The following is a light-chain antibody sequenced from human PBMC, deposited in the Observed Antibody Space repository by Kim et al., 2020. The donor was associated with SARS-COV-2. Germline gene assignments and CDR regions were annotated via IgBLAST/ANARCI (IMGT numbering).Light chain of an antibody. Sequence: DIQLTQSPSSLSASIGDRVTITCRASQDIANSLAWYQQKPGKVPQVLIYAASTLQSGVPSRFSGSGSGTEFTLTIDRLQTEDVATYYCQKYNSAPWTFGPGTKVDIK. V-gene: IGKV1-27*01. J-gene: IGKJ1*01. CDR2: AAS. CDR1: QDIANS. CDR3: QKYNSAPWT.